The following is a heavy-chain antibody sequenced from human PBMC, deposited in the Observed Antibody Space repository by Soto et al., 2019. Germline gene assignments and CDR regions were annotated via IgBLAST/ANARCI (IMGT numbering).Heavy chain of an antibody. J-gene: IGHJ3*02. CDR3: TRQSSSSFFFAFDI. V-gene: IGHV3-73*01. D-gene: IGHD6-6*01. CDR2: IRSKANSYAT. CDR1: GFTFSGSA. Sequence: GESLKISCAASGFTFSGSAMHWVRQASGKGLEWVGRIRSKANSYATAYAASVKGRFTISRDDSKNTAYLQMNSLKTEDTAVYYCTRQSSSSFFFAFDIWGQGTMVTVSS.